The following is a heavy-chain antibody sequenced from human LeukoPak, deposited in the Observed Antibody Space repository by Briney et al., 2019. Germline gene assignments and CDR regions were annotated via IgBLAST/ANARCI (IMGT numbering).Heavy chain of an antibody. D-gene: IGHD6-13*01. Sequence: GASVKVSCKASGGTFISYAISWVRQAPGQGLEWMGGIIPIFGTANYAQKFQGRVTITADESTSTAYMELSSLRSEDTAVYYCARDRVVIAAAGTMGAFDIWGQGTMVTVSS. J-gene: IGHJ3*02. CDR2: IIPIFGTA. CDR1: GGTFISYA. V-gene: IGHV1-69*01. CDR3: ARDRVVIAAAGTMGAFDI.